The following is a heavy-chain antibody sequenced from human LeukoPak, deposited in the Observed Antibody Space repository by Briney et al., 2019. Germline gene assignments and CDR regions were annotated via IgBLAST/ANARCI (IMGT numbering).Heavy chain of an antibody. CDR3: AKGIAVAPDYFDY. Sequence: GGSLRLSCAASGFTFDDYGMSWVRQAPGKGLEWVSAISGSGGSTYYADSVKGRFTISRDNSKNTLYLQMNSPRAEDTAVYYCAKGIAVAPDYFDYWGQGTLVTVSS. D-gene: IGHD6-19*01. CDR1: GFTFDDYG. CDR2: ISGSGGST. V-gene: IGHV3-23*01. J-gene: IGHJ4*02.